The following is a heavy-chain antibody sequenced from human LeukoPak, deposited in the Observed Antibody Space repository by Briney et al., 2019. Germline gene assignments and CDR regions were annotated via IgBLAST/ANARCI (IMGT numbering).Heavy chain of an antibody. CDR3: ARHMYSMKTYPFDY. D-gene: IGHD2-8*01. V-gene: IGHV4-34*12. Sequence: SETLSLTCAVYGGSFSGYYWSWLRQAPGKGLEWIGEIVHFGRTNYNPSLKSRVALSVDTSKNQFSLRLTSVTAADTAVYYCARHMYSMKTYPFDYWSQGTLVTVSS. CDR2: IVHFGRT. CDR1: GGSFSGYY. J-gene: IGHJ4*02.